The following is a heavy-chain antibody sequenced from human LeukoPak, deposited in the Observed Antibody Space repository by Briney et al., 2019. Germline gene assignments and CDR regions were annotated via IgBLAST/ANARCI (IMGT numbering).Heavy chain of an antibody. D-gene: IGHD3-9*01. CDR3: ARGLTYYDFLTGYYTFPYFDY. J-gene: IGHJ4*02. Sequence: SETLSLTCTVSGGSISSYYWSWIRQPPGKGLEWIGYVYYSGGTNYNPSLKSRVTIPVDTSKNQFSLKLSSVTAADTAVYYCARGLTYYDFLTGYYTFPYFDYWGQGTLVTVSS. CDR1: GGSISSYY. CDR2: VYYSGGT. V-gene: IGHV4-59*01.